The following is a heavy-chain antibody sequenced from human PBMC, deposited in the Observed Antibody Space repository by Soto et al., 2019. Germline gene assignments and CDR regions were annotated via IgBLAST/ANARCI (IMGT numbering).Heavy chain of an antibody. V-gene: IGHV3-30*18. CDR1: GFTFSSYG. D-gene: IGHD6-13*01. CDR2: ISYDGSNK. Sequence: GGSLRLSCAASGFTFSSYGMHWVRQAPGKGLEWVAVISYDGSNKYYADSVKGRFTISRDNSKNTLYLQMNSLRAEDTAVYYCAKEIIAAAGTIDYWGQGTLVTVSS. CDR3: AKEIIAAAGTIDY. J-gene: IGHJ4*02.